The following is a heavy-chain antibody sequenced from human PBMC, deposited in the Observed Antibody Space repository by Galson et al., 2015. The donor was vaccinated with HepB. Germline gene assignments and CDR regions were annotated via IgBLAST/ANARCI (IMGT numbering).Heavy chain of an antibody. Sequence: SVKVSCKASGYTFNVYGISWLRQAPGQGLEWLGLISGYRGKTKYAQNLKGRVTLTTDTSTSIAYMDLRSLRSDDTAIYYCARDRVAVASAGTRFDYWGQGSLVTVSS. CDR3: ARDRVAVASAGTRFDY. CDR1: GYTFNVYG. J-gene: IGHJ4*02. CDR2: ISGYRGKT. V-gene: IGHV1-18*01. D-gene: IGHD6-13*01.